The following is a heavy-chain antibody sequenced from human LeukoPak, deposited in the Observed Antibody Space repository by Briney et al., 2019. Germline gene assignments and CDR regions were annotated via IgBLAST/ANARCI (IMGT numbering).Heavy chain of an antibody. Sequence: SSVKVSCMPSVCRFSRYAISWVRQAPGQGLEWMGRIIPIFGIANYAQKLQGRVTSTADKSQNTGYLELSTLSPEAKVVYHCGRAGYTLMVTHGEWLAPWGQGTLVSVS. CDR1: VCRFSRYA. D-gene: IGHD5-18*01. V-gene: IGHV1-69*04. CDR2: IIPIFGIA. CDR3: GRAGYTLMVTHGEWLAP. J-gene: IGHJ5*02.